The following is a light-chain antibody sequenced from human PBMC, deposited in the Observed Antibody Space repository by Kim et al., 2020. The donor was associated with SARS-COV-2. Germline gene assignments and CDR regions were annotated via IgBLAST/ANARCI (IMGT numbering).Light chain of an antibody. CDR2: AAS. V-gene: IGKV1-8*01. Sequence: SASTGDRVTITCRASQGISSYLAWYQQKPGEAPKLLIYAASTLQSGVPSRFSGSGSGTDFTLTISCLQSEDFATYYCQRYYSYPRTFGQGTKLEI. CDR1: QGISSY. CDR3: QRYYSYPRT. J-gene: IGKJ2*02.